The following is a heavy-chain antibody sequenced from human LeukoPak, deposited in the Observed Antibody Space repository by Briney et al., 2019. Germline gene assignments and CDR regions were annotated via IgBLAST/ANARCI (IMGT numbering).Heavy chain of an antibody. CDR2: ISSSGNYI. CDR1: GFTFSSYS. CDR3: ARSYGFGSGSGPLDY. Sequence: GGSLRPSCAASGFTFSSYSMTWVRQAPGKGLEWVSSISSSGNYIYSADSVKGRFTISRDNSKNMLYLQMNSLRAEDTAVYYCARSYGFGSGSGPLDYWGQGSLVTVSS. V-gene: IGHV3-21*04. J-gene: IGHJ4*02. D-gene: IGHD3-10*01.